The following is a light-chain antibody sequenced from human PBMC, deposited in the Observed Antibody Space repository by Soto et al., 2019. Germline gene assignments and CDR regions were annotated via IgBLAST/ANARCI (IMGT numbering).Light chain of an antibody. CDR2: EVS. Sequence: QSVLTQPASVSGSPGQSITISCTGTSSDVGGYNYVSWYQQHPGKAPELMIYEVSNRPSGVSNRFSGSKSGNTAPLTISGLQAEDEADYYCSSYRSSSTSYVFGTGTKVTVL. J-gene: IGLJ1*01. V-gene: IGLV2-14*01. CDR1: SSDVGGYNY. CDR3: SSYRSSSTSYV.